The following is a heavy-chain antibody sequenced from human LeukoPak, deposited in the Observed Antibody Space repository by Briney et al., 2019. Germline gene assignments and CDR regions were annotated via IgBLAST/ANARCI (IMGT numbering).Heavy chain of an antibody. CDR3: ASDEAASGTFFDY. CDR2: ISAYSGNT. D-gene: IGHD6-13*01. Sequence: GASVKVSCKASGYTFTSYGISWVRQAPGQGLEWMGWISAYSGNTNYAQKFQGRVTMTTDTPTSTVYMELRSLTSDDTAVYYCASDEAASGTFFDYWGQGTLVTVSS. V-gene: IGHV1-18*01. CDR1: GYTFTSYG. J-gene: IGHJ4*02.